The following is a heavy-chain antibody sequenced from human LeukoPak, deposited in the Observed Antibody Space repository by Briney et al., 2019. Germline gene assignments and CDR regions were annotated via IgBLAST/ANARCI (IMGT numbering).Heavy chain of an antibody. CDR1: GGSISSYF. Sequence: SETLSLTCTISGGSISSYFWTWIRQPPGKGLEWIGYIYYSGSTNYNPSLKSRVTISLDTSKNQFSLTLGSVSATDTAVYYCVSPRGFSYGYFDYWGQGTLVTVSS. V-gene: IGHV4-59*08. CDR2: IYYSGST. D-gene: IGHD5-18*01. J-gene: IGHJ4*02. CDR3: VSPRGFSYGYFDY.